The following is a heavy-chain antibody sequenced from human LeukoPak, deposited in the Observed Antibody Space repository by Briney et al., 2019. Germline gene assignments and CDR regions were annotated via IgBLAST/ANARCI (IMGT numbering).Heavy chain of an antibody. J-gene: IGHJ4*02. Sequence: PSETLSLTCAVYGGSFSGYYWSWIRQPPGKGLEWIGEINHSGSTNYSPSLKSRVTISVDTSKNQFSLKLSSVTAADTAVYYCARASSSWDPYFDYWGQGTLVTVSS. D-gene: IGHD6-13*01. CDR3: ARASSSWDPYFDY. CDR1: GGSFSGYY. CDR2: INHSGST. V-gene: IGHV4-34*01.